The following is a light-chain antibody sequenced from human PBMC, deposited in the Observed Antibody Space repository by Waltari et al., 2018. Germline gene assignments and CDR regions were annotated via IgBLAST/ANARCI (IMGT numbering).Light chain of an antibody. CDR2: GAS. CDR3: HQYNNWPPFT. V-gene: IGKV3-15*01. CDR1: QSVNSN. J-gene: IGKJ3*01. Sequence: ETVMTQSPATLSVSLGERATLTCRASQSVNSNLAWYQHKPGQAPRLLIYGASTRATGIPARFSGSGSGTEFTLTISSLQSEDFAVYYCHQYNNWPPFTFGPGTKVDIK.